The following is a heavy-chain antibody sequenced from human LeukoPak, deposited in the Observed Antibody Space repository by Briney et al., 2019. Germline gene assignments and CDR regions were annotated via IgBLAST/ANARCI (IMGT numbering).Heavy chain of an antibody. D-gene: IGHD1-26*01. Sequence: PGGSLRLSCAASGFTFSSYGMHWVRQAPGKGLEWVAVISYDGSNKYYADSVKGRFTISRDNSKNTLYLQMNSLRAEDTAVYYCAKDWLDSGSHDYGGQGTVVTVSS. J-gene: IGHJ4*02. V-gene: IGHV3-30*18. CDR2: ISYDGSNK. CDR3: AKDWLDSGSHDY. CDR1: GFTFSSYG.